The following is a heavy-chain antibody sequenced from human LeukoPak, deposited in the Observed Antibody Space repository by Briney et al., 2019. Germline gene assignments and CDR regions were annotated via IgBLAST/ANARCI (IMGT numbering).Heavy chain of an antibody. CDR1: GFAFSSYD. J-gene: IGHJ4*02. V-gene: IGHV3-30*03. D-gene: IGHD1-26*01. CDR3: ARVLSGSYDNYFDY. Sequence: VGSLRLSCAASGFAFSSYDMHWVRQAPGKGLEWVAVISYDGSDKYYVDSVKGRFTISRDNSKNTLYLQMNSLKAEDAAVYYCARVLSGSYDNYFDYWGEGTVVTVSS. CDR2: ISYDGSDK.